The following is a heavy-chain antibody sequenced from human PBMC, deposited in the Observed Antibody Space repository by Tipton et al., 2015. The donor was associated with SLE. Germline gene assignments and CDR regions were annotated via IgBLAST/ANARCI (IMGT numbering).Heavy chain of an antibody. D-gene: IGHD3-16*01. CDR3: ARQKLRSPLFDY. Sequence: TLSLTCTVSGGSISSSSYYWGWIRQPPGKGLEWIGSIYYSGSTNYNPSLKSRVTISVDTSKNQFSLKLSSVTAADTAVYYCARQKLRSPLFDYWGQGTLVTVSS. CDR2: IYYSGST. CDR1: GGSISSSSYY. J-gene: IGHJ4*02. V-gene: IGHV4-39*07.